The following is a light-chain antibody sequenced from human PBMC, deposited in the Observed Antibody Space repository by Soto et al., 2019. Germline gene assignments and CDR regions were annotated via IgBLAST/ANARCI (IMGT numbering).Light chain of an antibody. V-gene: IGKV1-9*01. CDR1: QGISSY. CDR2: ATY. J-gene: IGKJ3*01. CDR3: QQLNSYRFS. Sequence: IPLTQSPSSLSASVGDRVTITCRASQGISSYLAWYQQKPEQAPKLLIYATYTLQGGVPSRFSGSGSGTDFALTIISRQPEDFATDYCQQLNSYRFSFGPGTKVDIK.